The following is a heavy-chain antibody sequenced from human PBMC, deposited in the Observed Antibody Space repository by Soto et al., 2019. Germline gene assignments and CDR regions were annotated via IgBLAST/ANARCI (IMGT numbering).Heavy chain of an antibody. CDR3: VRSYYYYDLDV. J-gene: IGHJ6*02. CDR2: IKSDGSET. CDR1: AFSFSSYW. V-gene: IGHV3-74*01. Sequence: EVPLVESGGDLVQPGGSLRLSCAASAFSFSSYWMHWVRQAPGKGLMWVSRIKSDGSETNYADSVKGRFTISRDNAKNTVSPQTTSLRAEDSAVYYCVRSYYYYDLDVWGQGTTVTDSS.